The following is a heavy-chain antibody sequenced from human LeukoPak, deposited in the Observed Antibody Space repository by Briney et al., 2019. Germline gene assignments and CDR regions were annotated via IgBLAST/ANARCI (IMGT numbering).Heavy chain of an antibody. CDR3: AKAARGSIADNAFDI. J-gene: IGHJ3*02. D-gene: IGHD6-6*01. V-gene: IGHV3-9*01. CDR2: ISWNSGSI. Sequence: GGSLRLSCAASGFTFDDYAVHWVRQAPGKGLEWVSGISWNSGSIGYADSVKGRFTISRDNAKNSLYLQMNSLRAEDTALYYCAKAARGSIADNAFDIWGQGTMVTVSS. CDR1: GFTFDDYA.